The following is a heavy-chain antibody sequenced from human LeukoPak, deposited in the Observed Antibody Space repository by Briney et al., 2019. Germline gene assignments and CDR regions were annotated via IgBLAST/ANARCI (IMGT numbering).Heavy chain of an antibody. D-gene: IGHD6-19*01. Sequence: GGSLRLSCAASGFTFSSYGMHWVRQAPGKGLEWAAFIRYDGSNKYYADSVKGRFTISRDNSKNTLYLQMNSMRAEDTAVYYCAKDPYSSGGMVDYWGQGTLVTVSS. CDR3: AKDPYSSGGMVDY. J-gene: IGHJ4*02. V-gene: IGHV3-30*02. CDR2: IRYDGSNK. CDR1: GFTFSSYG.